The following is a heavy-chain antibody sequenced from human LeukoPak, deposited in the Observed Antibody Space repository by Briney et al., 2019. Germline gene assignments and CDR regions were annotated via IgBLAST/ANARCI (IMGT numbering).Heavy chain of an antibody. CDR2: ISWNSGSI. J-gene: IGHJ4*02. V-gene: IGHV3-9*01. Sequence: PGGSLRLSCAASGFTFSSYAMPWVRQAPGKGLEWVSGISWNSGSIGYADSVKGRFTISRDNAKNSLYLQMNSLRAEDTAVYYCAKGVVPAATKYYFDYWGQGTLVTVSS. CDR3: AKGVVPAATKYYFDY. D-gene: IGHD2-2*01. CDR1: GFTFSSYA.